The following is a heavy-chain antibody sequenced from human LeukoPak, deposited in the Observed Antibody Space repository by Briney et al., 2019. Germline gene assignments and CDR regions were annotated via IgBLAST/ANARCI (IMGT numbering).Heavy chain of an antibody. CDR2: IYHSGST. V-gene: IGHV4-39*07. J-gene: IGHJ4*01. CDR1: GGSISSSSYY. D-gene: IGHD5-18*01. CDR3: ADSVDTATHFDY. Sequence: KPSETLSLTCTVSGGSISSSSYYWGWIRQPPGKGLEWIGSIYHSGSTYYNPSLKSRVTISVDTSKNQFSLKLSSVTAADTAVYYCADSVDTATHFDYWGHGTLVTVSS.